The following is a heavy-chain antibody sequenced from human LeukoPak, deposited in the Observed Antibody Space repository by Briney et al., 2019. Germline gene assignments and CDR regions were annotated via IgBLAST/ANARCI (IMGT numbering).Heavy chain of an antibody. CDR3: ARASGGYGGDAFDI. J-gene: IGHJ3*02. Sequence: GGSLRLSCAASGFTFSDYYMSWIRQAPGKGLEWVSYISSSSYYTNYADSVKGRFTISRDNSKNTLYLQMNSLRVEDTAVYYCARASGGYGGDAFDIWGQGTMVTVSS. D-gene: IGHD4-23*01. V-gene: IGHV3-11*05. CDR2: ISSSSYYT. CDR1: GFTFSDYY.